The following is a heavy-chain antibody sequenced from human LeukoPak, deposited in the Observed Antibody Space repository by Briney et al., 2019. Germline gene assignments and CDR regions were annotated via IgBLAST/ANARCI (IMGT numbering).Heavy chain of an antibody. CDR3: ARRRYDYRKDAFDI. D-gene: IGHD4-11*01. Sequence: SETLSLTCTVSGGSISSYYWSWIRQPPGKGLEWIGYIYYSGSTNYNPSLKSRVTISVDTSKNQFSLKLSSVTAADTAVYYCARRRYDYRKDAFDIWGQGTMVTVSS. CDR1: GGSISSYY. V-gene: IGHV4-59*01. CDR2: IYYSGST. J-gene: IGHJ3*02.